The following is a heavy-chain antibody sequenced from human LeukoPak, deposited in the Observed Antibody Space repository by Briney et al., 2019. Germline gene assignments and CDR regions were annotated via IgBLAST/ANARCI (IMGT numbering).Heavy chain of an antibody. D-gene: IGHD3-22*01. Sequence: ASVKVSCKASGYTFTSYDINWVRQATGQGLEWMGWMNPNSGNTGYAQKFQGRVTMTRNTSISTAYTELSSLRSEDTAVYYCARTHYDSSGYYNFDYWGQGTLVTVSS. CDR3: ARTHYDSSGYYNFDY. V-gene: IGHV1-8*01. J-gene: IGHJ4*02. CDR1: GYTFTSYD. CDR2: MNPNSGNT.